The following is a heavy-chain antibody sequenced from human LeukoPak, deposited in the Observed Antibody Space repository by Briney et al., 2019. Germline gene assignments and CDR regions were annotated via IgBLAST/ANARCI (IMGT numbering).Heavy chain of an antibody. D-gene: IGHD3-16*01. Sequence: GGSLRLSCAVSGFTFSSHWMSWVRQAPGKGLEWVANIKQDGSETYYVDSVKGRFTISRDNSRDTLYLQMNSLRAEDTAVYYCAKGYYDYVWGSYYFDYWGQGTLVTVSS. J-gene: IGHJ4*02. CDR1: GFTFSSHW. V-gene: IGHV3-7*03. CDR3: AKGYYDYVWGSYYFDY. CDR2: IKQDGSET.